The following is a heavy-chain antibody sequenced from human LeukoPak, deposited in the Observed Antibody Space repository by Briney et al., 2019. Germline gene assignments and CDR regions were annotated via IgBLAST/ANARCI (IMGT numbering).Heavy chain of an antibody. J-gene: IGHJ4*02. V-gene: IGHV3-30*03. Sequence: GGSLRLSCAASGFAFSSYNMNWVRQAPGKGLEWVAVISYDGSNKYYADSVKGRFTISRDNSKNTLYLQMNSLRAEDTAVYYCARDRTGFDYWGQGTLVTVSS. D-gene: IGHD3/OR15-3a*01. CDR3: ARDRTGFDY. CDR2: ISYDGSNK. CDR1: GFAFSSYN.